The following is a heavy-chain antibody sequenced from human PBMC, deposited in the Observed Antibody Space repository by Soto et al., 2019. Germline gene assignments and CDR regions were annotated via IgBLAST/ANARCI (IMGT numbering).Heavy chain of an antibody. V-gene: IGHV1-69*13. J-gene: IGHJ4*02. Sequence: SVKVSCKASGGTFNNYALSWVRQAPAQGLEWMGGIMPIFNSANYAQKFQGRVTITADDSTSTAYMELSSLRPEYTAVYYCAREVTVASYCFDSWGQGTLVTVSS. CDR3: AREVTVASYCFDS. D-gene: IGHD4-17*01. CDR1: GGTFNNYA. CDR2: IMPIFNSA.